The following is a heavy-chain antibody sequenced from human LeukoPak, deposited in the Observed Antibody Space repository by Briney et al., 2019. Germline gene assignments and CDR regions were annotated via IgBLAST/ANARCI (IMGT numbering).Heavy chain of an antibody. Sequence: GGSLRLSCAASGFSFSSYWMHWVRQAPGKGLEWVSVIYSGGSTYYADSVKGRFTISRDNSKNTLYLQMNSLRAEDTAVYYCARVGYSGSDGWFDPWGQGTLVTVSS. CDR3: ARVGYSGSDGWFDP. J-gene: IGHJ5*02. CDR2: IYSGGST. D-gene: IGHD1-26*01. CDR1: GFSFSSYW. V-gene: IGHV3-66*02.